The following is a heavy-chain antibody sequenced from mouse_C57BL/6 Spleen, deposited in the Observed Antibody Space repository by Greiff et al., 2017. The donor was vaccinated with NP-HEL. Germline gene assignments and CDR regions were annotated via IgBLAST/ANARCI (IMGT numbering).Heavy chain of an antibody. D-gene: IGHD2-10*01. J-gene: IGHJ3*01. Sequence: EVKLQESGPGLVKPSQSLSLTCSVTGYSITSGYYWNWIRQFPGNKLEWMGYISYDGSNNYNPSLKNRISITRDTSKNQFFLKLNSVTTEDTATYYCARETGLLQFAYWGQGTLVTVSA. CDR2: ISYDGSN. CDR1: GYSITSGYY. CDR3: ARETGLLQFAY. V-gene: IGHV3-6*01.